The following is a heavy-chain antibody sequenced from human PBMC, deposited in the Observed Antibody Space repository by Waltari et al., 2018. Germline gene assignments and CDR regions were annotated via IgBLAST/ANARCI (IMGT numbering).Heavy chain of an antibody. V-gene: IGHV1-24*01. CDR2: FDPEDGET. Sequence: QVQLVQSGAEVKKPGASVKVSCKVSGYTITELSMHWVRQAPGKGLEWMGGFDPEDGETIYAQKFQGRVTMTEDTSTDTAYMELSSLRSEDTAVYYCAITSGDLYNWKGYYYYGMDVWGQGTTVTVSS. J-gene: IGHJ6*02. CDR3: AITSGDLYNWKGYYYYGMDV. CDR1: GYTITELS. D-gene: IGHD1-20*01.